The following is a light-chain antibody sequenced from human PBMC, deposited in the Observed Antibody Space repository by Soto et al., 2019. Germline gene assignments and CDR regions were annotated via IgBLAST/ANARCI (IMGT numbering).Light chain of an antibody. CDR2: AAS. Sequence: DIQMTQSPSSLSASVGNRVTITCQASQDIGSYFNWYQQKPGKAPKLLIYAASALESGVPSRFSGSGSGTDFTLTISSLQPGDFATYYCQQSYSTPWTFGQGTKVDIK. CDR3: QQSYSTPWT. CDR1: QDIGSY. V-gene: IGKV1-39*01. J-gene: IGKJ1*01.